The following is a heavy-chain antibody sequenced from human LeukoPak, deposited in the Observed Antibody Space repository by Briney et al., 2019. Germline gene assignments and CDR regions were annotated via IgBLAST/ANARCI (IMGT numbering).Heavy chain of an antibody. Sequence: ASVKVSCKASGYTFTSYYIHWVRQAPEQGLEWMGIVNPNGGRTNYAQKFQGGVTMTRDMSTNTVYMELRSLRSEDTAVYYCARALDIVGTTVDYWGQGTLVTVSS. D-gene: IGHD5-12*01. CDR2: VNPNGGRT. V-gene: IGHV1-46*01. CDR3: ARALDIVGTTVDY. J-gene: IGHJ4*02. CDR1: GYTFTSYY.